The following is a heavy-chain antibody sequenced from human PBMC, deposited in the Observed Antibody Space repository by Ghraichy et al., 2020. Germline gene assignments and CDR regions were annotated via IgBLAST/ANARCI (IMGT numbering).Heavy chain of an antibody. D-gene: IGHD1-7*01. Sequence: GGSLRLSCAASGFTFSSYRMNWVRQAPGKGLEWVSSISSSSSYIYYADSVKGRFTISRDNAKNSLYLQMNSLRAEDTAVYYCARELSTWNYEKNWFDPWGQGTLVTVSS. V-gene: IGHV3-21*01. CDR3: ARELSTWNYEKNWFDP. CDR2: ISSSSSYI. J-gene: IGHJ5*02. CDR1: GFTFSSYR.